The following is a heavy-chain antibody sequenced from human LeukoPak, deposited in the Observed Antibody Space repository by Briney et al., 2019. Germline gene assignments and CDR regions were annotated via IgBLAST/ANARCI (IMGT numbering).Heavy chain of an antibody. D-gene: IGHD3-22*01. CDR3: ARLRSDSSGYYGGDFDY. CDR2: IYPGDSDT. CDR1: GSSFTSHW. J-gene: IGHJ4*02. Sequence: PGESLQISCKGSGSSFTSHWIAWVRQLPGKGLEWMGIIYPGDSDTRYSPSFQGQVTISADKSISTAYLQWSSLKASDTAMYYCARLRSDSSGYYGGDFDYWGQGTLVTASS. V-gene: IGHV5-51*01.